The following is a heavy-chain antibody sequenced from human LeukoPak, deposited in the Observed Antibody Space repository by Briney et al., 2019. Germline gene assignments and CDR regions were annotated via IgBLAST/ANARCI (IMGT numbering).Heavy chain of an antibody. CDR3: AGGRPPPNWNHYYGMDV. J-gene: IGHJ6*04. CDR2: ISSSSSYV. CDR1: GFTFSTYS. V-gene: IGHV3-21*01. D-gene: IGHD1-20*01. Sequence: MPGGSLRLSSAASGFTFSTYSMNWVRQAPGKGLEWVSSISSSSSYVYHADSVKGRFTISRDNAKNSLYLQMNSLRAEDTAIYYCAGGRPPPNWNHYYGMDVWGKGTTVTVSS.